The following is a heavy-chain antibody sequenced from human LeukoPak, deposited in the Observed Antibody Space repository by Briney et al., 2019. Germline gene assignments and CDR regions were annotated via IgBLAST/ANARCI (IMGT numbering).Heavy chain of an antibody. Sequence: SQTLSLTCTVSGGSISSGYYYWSWIRQPAGKGLEWIGRMYTSGSTEYNPSLNIRVTISVDTSKNQFSLKLSSVTAADTAVYYCTRSRERYCTSGSCYIDLQARWGQGTLVTVSS. V-gene: IGHV4-61*02. D-gene: IGHD2-2*02. CDR3: TRSRERYCTSGSCYIDLQAR. J-gene: IGHJ4*02. CDR2: MYTSGST. CDR1: GGSISSGYYY.